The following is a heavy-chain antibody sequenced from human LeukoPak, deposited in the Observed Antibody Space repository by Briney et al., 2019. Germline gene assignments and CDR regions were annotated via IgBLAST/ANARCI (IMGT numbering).Heavy chain of an antibody. V-gene: IGHV4-59*08. CDR1: GGSISSYY. Sequence: PSETLSLTCTVSGGSISSYYWSWLRQPPGKGLEWIGFIYYTGSTNYNPSLKSRVTISVDTSKNQFSLNLSSVTAADSAVYYCARHTVATPRAFDIWGQGTMVTVSS. D-gene: IGHD5-12*01. CDR2: IYYTGST. J-gene: IGHJ3*02. CDR3: ARHTVATPRAFDI.